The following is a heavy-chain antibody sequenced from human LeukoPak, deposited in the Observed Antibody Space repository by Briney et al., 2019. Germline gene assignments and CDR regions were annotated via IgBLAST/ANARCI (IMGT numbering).Heavy chain of an antibody. CDR3: ARDRSSGWYGGHDY. V-gene: IGHV4-4*07. CDR2: IYTSGST. CDR1: GGSISNYY. D-gene: IGHD6-19*01. Sequence: PSETLSLTCTVSGGSISNYYWSWIRQPAGKGLEWIGRIYTSGSTNYNPSLRSRVTMSVDTSKNQFSLNLSSVTAADTAVYYCARDRSSGWYGGHDYWGQGTLVTVSS. J-gene: IGHJ4*02.